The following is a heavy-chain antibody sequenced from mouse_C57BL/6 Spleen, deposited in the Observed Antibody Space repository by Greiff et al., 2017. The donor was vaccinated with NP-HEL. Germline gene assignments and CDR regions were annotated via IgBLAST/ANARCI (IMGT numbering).Heavy chain of an antibody. CDR2: IDPSDSET. Sequence: QVQLQQPGAELVRPGSSVKLSCKASGYTFTSYWMHWVKQRPIQGLEWIGNIDPSDSETHYNQKFKDKATLTVDKSSSTAYMQLSSLTSEDSAFYYCARSLRVKIYDGYYGYAMDYWGQGTSVTVSS. CDR3: ARSLRVKIYDGYYGYAMDY. D-gene: IGHD2-3*01. V-gene: IGHV1-52*01. CDR1: GYTFTSYW. J-gene: IGHJ4*01.